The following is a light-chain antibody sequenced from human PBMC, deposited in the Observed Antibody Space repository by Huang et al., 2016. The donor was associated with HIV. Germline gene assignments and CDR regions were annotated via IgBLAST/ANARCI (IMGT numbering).Light chain of an antibody. V-gene: IGKV1-17*03. Sequence: DIQMTQSPSAMFASGGDRVTITCRASQGISNYLAWFQQKPGKVPKRLIYAASSLQNGFPSRFSGSGSGTEFTLTINSLQPEDFATYYCLQHNSYPFTFGPGTKVDIK. CDR1: QGISNY. CDR2: AAS. J-gene: IGKJ3*01. CDR3: LQHNSYPFT.